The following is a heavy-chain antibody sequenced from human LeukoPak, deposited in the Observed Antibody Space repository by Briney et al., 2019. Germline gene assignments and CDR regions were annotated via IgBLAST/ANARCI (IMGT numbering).Heavy chain of an antibody. D-gene: IGHD6-13*01. J-gene: IGHJ4*02. CDR2: INTYNGNT. V-gene: IGHV1-18*01. CDR1: VYTLNKFG. CDR3: ARDTPQHLKRFDY. Sequence: GASVKVSCKASVYTLNKFGMSWVRQAPGQGLEWLGWINTYNGNTKLGEKFQGRVTMTTDTSTSIVYMELTSLRTDDTAVYFCARDTPQHLKRFDYWGQGTLITVSS.